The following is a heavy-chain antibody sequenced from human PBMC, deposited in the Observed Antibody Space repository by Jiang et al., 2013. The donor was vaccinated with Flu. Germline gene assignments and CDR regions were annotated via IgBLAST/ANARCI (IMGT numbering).Heavy chain of an antibody. CDR1: GFTFSSYG. D-gene: IGHD4-11*01. J-gene: IGHJ4*02. V-gene: IGHV3-30*18. CDR2: ISYDGSNK. Sequence: VQLVESGGGVVQPGRSLRLSCAASGFTFSSYGMHWVRQAPGKGLEWVAVISYDGSNKYYADSVKGRFTISRDNSKNTLYLQMNSLRAGDTAVYYCAKDPHDYSNSFLDYWGQGTLVTVSS. CDR3: AKDPHDYSNSFLDY.